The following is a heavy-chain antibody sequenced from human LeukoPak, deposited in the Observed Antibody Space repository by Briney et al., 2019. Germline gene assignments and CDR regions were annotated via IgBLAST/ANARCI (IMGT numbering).Heavy chain of an antibody. CDR2: IIPIFGTA. V-gene: IGHV1-69*05. Sequence: SVKVSCKASGGTFSSYAISWVRQAPGQGLEWMGRIIPIFGTANYAQKFQGRVTITTGESTSTAYMELSSLRSEDTAVYYCARDRVSGYYSFDYWGQGTLVTVSS. D-gene: IGHD3-22*01. CDR1: GGTFSSYA. J-gene: IGHJ4*02. CDR3: ARDRVSGYYSFDY.